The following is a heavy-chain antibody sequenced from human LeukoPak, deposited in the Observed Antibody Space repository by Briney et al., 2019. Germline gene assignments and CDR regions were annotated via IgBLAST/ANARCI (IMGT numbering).Heavy chain of an antibody. D-gene: IGHD3-10*01. CDR3: AKAGGYGSGSYLTWFDP. CDR1: GCTFSSYG. Sequence: GGSLRLSCAASGCTFSSYGMNWVRQAPGKGLEWVSGISGSGGGTNYADSVKGRFTISRDNSKNTLYLQMSSLRAEDTAVYYCAKAGGYGSGSYLTWFDPWGQGTLVTVSS. CDR2: ISGSGGGT. V-gene: IGHV3-23*01. J-gene: IGHJ5*02.